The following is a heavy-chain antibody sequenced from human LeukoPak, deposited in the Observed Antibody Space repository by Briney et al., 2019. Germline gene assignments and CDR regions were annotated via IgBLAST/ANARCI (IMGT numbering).Heavy chain of an antibody. V-gene: IGHV4-34*01. Sequence: SETLSLTCAVYGGSFSGYYWSWIRQPPGKGLEWIGEINHSGSTNYNPSLKSRVTISVDTSKNQFSLKLSSVTAADTAVYYCARGLRAVAGKNFDYWGQGTLVTVSS. D-gene: IGHD6-19*01. CDR3: ARGLRAVAGKNFDY. J-gene: IGHJ4*02. CDR2: INHSGST. CDR1: GGSFSGYY.